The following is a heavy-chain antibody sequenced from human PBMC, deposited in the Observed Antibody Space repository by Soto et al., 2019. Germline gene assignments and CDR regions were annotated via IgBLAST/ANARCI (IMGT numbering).Heavy chain of an antibody. CDR2: ISPIFGTA. CDR3: ARGYYYGSGSYPSYYYYYYGMDV. V-gene: IGHV1-69*06. D-gene: IGHD3-10*01. CDR1: GGSFSSYA. J-gene: IGHJ6*02. Sequence: SVEGSCKACGGSFSSYAISWVRQAPGQVLEWMGGISPIFGTANYAQKFQGRVTITADKSTSTAYMELSSLRSEGTAVYYCARGYYYGSGSYPSYYYYYYGMDVWGQGTTVTVSS.